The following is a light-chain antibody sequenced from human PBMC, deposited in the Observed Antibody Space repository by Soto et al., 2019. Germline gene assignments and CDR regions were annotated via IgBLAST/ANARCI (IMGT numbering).Light chain of an antibody. Sequence: DVQMTQSPSTLSASVGARVTITRRASQSISSWLAWYQQKPGKAPKLLIYDASSLESGVPSRFSGSGSGTEFTLTISSLQSEDFAVYYCQQYNNWPPTWTVGQWTKVDIK. V-gene: IGKV1-5*01. CDR1: QSISSW. J-gene: IGKJ1*01. CDR3: QQYNNWPPTWT. CDR2: DAS.